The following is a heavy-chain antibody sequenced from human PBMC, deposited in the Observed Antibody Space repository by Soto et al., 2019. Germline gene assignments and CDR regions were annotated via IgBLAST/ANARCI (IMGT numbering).Heavy chain of an antibody. Sequence: GESLKISCKGSGYSFTSYWIGWVRQMPGKGLEWMGIIYPGDSDTRYSPSFQGQVTISADKSISTAYLQWSSLKASDTAMYYCPRGNYDSSGYLGYWGQGPRVTVSS. V-gene: IGHV5-51*01. J-gene: IGHJ4*02. D-gene: IGHD3-22*01. CDR3: PRGNYDSSGYLGY. CDR1: GYSFTSYW. CDR2: IYPGDSDT.